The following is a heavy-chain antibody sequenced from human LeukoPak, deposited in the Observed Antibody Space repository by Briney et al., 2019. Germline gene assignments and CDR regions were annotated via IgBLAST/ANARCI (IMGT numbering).Heavy chain of an antibody. Sequence: GGSLRLSCAASGFTFSSYSMNWVRQAPGKGLEWVSSISSSSSYIYYADSVKGRFTISRDNAKNSLYLQMSSLRAEDTAVYYCARDRLWCSSTSCYRGFDPWGQGTLVTVSS. CDR3: ARDRLWCSSTSCYRGFDP. CDR2: ISSSSSYI. J-gene: IGHJ5*02. CDR1: GFTFSSYS. V-gene: IGHV3-21*01. D-gene: IGHD2-2*01.